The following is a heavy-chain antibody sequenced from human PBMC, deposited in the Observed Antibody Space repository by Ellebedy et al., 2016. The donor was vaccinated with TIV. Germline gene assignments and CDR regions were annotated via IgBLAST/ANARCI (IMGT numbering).Heavy chain of an antibody. CDR2: ISWNSDNI. CDR3: AKVPGGLLWFGELSNEYYFDC. J-gene: IGHJ4*02. D-gene: IGHD3-10*01. CDR1: GFTFDDFA. Sequence: SLKISCAASGFTFDDFAMHWVRLAPGKGLEWVSGISWNSDNIGYADSVKGRFTISRDNAKNSLYLQMNSLRAEDTALYYCAKVPGGLLWFGELSNEYYFDCWGQGTLVTVSS. V-gene: IGHV3-9*01.